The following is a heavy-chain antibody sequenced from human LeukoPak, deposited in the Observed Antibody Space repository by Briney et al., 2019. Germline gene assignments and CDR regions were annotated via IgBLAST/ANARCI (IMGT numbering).Heavy chain of an antibody. V-gene: IGHV3-7*01. Sequence: GGSLRLSCAASGFTFSSYWMTWVRQAPGKGLEWVAIIKQDGSEKYYVDSVKGRFTISRDNAKNSLLLQMNSLRAEDTAVYYCAGDSGWLFRYWGQGTLVTVSS. CDR3: AGDSGWLFRY. CDR1: GFTFSSYW. CDR2: IKQDGSEK. J-gene: IGHJ4*02. D-gene: IGHD3-9*01.